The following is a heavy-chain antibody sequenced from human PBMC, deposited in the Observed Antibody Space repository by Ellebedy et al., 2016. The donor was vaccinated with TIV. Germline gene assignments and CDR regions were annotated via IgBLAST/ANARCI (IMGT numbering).Heavy chain of an antibody. CDR1: GFTFSSYA. CDR3: AKDQGMAFDI. V-gene: IGHV3-23*01. Sequence: GESLKISXAASGFTFSSYAMSWVRQAPGKGLEWVSAISGSGGSTYYADSVKGRFTISRDNSKNTLYLQMNSLRAEDTAVYYCAKDQGMAFDIWGQGTMVTVSS. J-gene: IGHJ3*02. CDR2: ISGSGGST. D-gene: IGHD3-10*01.